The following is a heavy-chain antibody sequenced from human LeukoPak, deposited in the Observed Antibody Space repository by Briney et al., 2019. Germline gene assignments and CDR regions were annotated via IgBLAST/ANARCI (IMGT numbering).Heavy chain of an antibody. CDR3: ARFGYSGWNLEY. CDR1: GFSFRDFW. CDR2: INQGGSLN. J-gene: IGHJ4*02. V-gene: IGHV3-7*01. Sequence: GGSLRLSCAASGFSFRDFWMSWVRQSPGKGLEWVASINQGGSLNYYVDSVKGRFTISRDDAKSSLYVRMDSLRDEDTDVYYCARFGYSGWNLEYWGQGTLVTVSS. D-gene: IGHD5-12*01.